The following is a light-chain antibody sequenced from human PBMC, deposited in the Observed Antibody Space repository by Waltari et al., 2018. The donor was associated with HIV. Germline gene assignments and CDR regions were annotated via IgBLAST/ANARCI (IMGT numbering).Light chain of an antibody. J-gene: IGLJ2*01. CDR1: RSDIGDYNF. CDR2: DVN. Sequence: QSALTQPASMSGSPGQSITISCAGTRSDIGDYNFVSWFQQHPGKAPKLIFHDVNHSVSEVSDRFSASKSGNTASLTIAGLQPEDEADYYCSSYSSSNTVVFGGGTKLTVL. V-gene: IGLV2-14*03. CDR3: SSYSSSNTVV.